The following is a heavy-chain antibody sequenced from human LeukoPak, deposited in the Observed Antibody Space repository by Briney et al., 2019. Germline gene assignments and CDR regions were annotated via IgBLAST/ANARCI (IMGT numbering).Heavy chain of an antibody. V-gene: IGHV3-30*02. CDR2: IPNDGSHT. CDR3: AKEGSVDSSGWYFDS. D-gene: IGHD6-19*01. CDR1: GFTFSKYG. Sequence: GGPLRLSCVGSGFTFSKYGLHWVRQAPGKGLEWVTFIPNDGSHTYIADSVKGRITISRDNSKNTVFLKMNKLRVEDTGVYYCAKEGSVDSSGWYFDSWGQGTLVTVSS. J-gene: IGHJ4*02.